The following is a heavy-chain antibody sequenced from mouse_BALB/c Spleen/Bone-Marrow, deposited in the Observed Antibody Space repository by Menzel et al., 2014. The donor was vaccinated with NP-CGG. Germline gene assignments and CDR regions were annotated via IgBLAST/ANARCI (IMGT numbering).Heavy chain of an antibody. CDR1: GYAFTSNY. V-gene: IGHV1S135*01. Sequence: EVQLQASGPELVQPGASPTASCKASGYAFTSNYMYWVKQSHGKSLEWIGYIDPYNGGTSYNQKFKGKATLTVDKSSSTAYMHLNSLTSKDSAVYYCESQFAWVAYWG. CDR2: IDPYNGGT. CDR3: ESQFAWVAY. J-gene: IGHJ3*01.